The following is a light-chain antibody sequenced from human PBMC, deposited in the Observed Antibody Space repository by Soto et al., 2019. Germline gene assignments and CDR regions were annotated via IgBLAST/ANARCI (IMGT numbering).Light chain of an antibody. CDR3: MQALQTWT. CDR2: LGS. V-gene: IGKV2-28*01. Sequence: DLVMTQSPLSLPVTPGEPASISCRSSQSLLHSKGYNYLDCYLQKPWQSPQLLIYLGSNRASGVPDRFSGSGSGTDFTLKISRVEADDVGVYYCMQALQTWTFGQGTKVEIK. J-gene: IGKJ1*01. CDR1: QSLLHSKGYNY.